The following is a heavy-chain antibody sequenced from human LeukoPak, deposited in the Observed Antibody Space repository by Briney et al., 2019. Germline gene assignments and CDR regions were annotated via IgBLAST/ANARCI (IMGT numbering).Heavy chain of an antibody. CDR3: AGLVPSGSRSFDP. Sequence: GGSLSLSCAASGFTFSSYWMHWVRHAAGKGLVWVSRINSDGSSTSYADSVKGRFTISRDNAKNTLYLQMNSLRAEDTAVYYCAGLVPSGSRSFDPWGQGTLVTVSS. CDR1: GFTFSSYW. V-gene: IGHV3-74*01. CDR2: INSDGSST. J-gene: IGHJ5*02. D-gene: IGHD3-10*01.